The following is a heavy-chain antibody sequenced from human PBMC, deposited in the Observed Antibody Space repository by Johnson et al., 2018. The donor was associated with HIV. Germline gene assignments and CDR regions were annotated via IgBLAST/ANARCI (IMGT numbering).Heavy chain of an antibody. CDR1: GFTFSDYA. CDR2: ISSSGSTI. V-gene: IGHV3-11*01. J-gene: IGHJ3*02. CDR3: TTVFIVGATPDAFDI. D-gene: IGHD1-26*01. Sequence: QVQLVESGGGVVQPGRSLRLSCAASGFTFSDYAIHWVRQAPGKGLAWVSYISSSGSTIYYADSVKGRFTISRDNAKNSLYLQMNSLKTEDTAVYYCTTVFIVGATPDAFDIWGQGTMVTVSS.